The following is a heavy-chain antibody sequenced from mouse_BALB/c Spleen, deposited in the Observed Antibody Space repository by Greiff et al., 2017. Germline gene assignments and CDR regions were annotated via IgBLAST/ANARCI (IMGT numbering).Heavy chain of an antibody. CDR2: INPSSGYT. Sequence: VQLQQSGAELARPGASVKMSCKASGYTFTSFTMHWVKQRPGQGLEWIGYINPSSGYTNYNQKFKDKATLTADKSSSTAYMQLSSLTSEDSAVYYCARGDPLAWFAYWGQGTLVTVSA. CDR1: GYTFTSFT. CDR3: ARGDPLAWFAY. J-gene: IGHJ3*01. V-gene: IGHV1-4*01. D-gene: IGHD3-3*01.